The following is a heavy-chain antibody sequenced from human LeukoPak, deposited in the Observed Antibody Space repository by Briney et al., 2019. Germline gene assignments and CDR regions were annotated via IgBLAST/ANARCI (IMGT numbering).Heavy chain of an antibody. V-gene: IGHV3-48*04. CDR3: ARTIPDESSDY. J-gene: IGHJ4*02. CDR1: GFTFSSYA. CDR2: IGWSSGRI. Sequence: PGGSLRLSCAASGFTFSSYAMSWVRQAPGKGLEWVSGIGWSSGRIDYADSVKGRFTSSRDNAKNSLYLQMNSLRAEDTAVYYCARTIPDESSDYWGQGTLVTVSS. D-gene: IGHD2-21*01.